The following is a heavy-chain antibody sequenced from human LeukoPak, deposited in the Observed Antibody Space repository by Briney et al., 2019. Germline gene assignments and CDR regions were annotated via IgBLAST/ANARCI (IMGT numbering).Heavy chain of an antibody. Sequence: SETLSLTCTVSGDSISGDYWTWIRQPPGKGLEWIGYIYYSGSTNYNPSLKSRVIISIDTSKNQFSLKLSSVTAADTAVYYCARARVGATSDVGLDIRGQGTMVTVSS. V-gene: IGHV4-59*01. CDR3: ARARVGATSDVGLDI. D-gene: IGHD1-26*01. CDR1: GDSISGDY. J-gene: IGHJ3*02. CDR2: IYYSGST.